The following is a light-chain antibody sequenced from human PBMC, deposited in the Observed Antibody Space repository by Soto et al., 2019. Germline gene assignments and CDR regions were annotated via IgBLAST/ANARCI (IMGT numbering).Light chain of an antibody. V-gene: IGLV2-11*01. CDR3: SSFTSRFTFV. Sequence: QYVLTQPRSVSGSPGQSVTISCTGTSSDVGGYNYVSWYQQHPGKAPKLMISEVTNRPSGVSDRFSGSKSGNTASLTISGLQAEDEADYYCSSFTSRFTFVFGTGTKVTVL. CDR1: SSDVGGYNY. CDR2: EVT. J-gene: IGLJ1*01.